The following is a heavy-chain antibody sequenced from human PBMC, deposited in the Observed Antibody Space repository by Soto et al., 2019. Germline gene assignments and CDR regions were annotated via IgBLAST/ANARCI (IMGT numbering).Heavy chain of an antibody. V-gene: IGHV6-1*01. J-gene: IGHJ5*02. Sequence: SQTLSLTCAISGDSVSSNSAGWNWIRQSPSRGLEWLGRTYYRSKWYNDYAVSVKSRITTNLDTSKNQFSLQLNSVTPEDTAVYYCARWKNWFDPWGQGTLVTVSS. CDR1: GDSVSSNSAG. CDR2: TYYRSKWYN. D-gene: IGHD1-1*01. CDR3: ARWKNWFDP.